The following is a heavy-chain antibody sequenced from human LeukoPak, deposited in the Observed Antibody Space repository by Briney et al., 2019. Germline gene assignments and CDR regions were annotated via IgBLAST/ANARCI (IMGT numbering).Heavy chain of an antibody. CDR2: IHYSGYT. D-gene: IGHD2-8*01. Sequence: SETLSLTCTVSGASVSRDFWSWIRQPPGKGLERIGYIHYSGYTDYSPSLESRVTISADTSQNQLSLKLRSVTAADTAVYYCVYTRGWTNFYYYGMDVWGQGTTVTVSS. V-gene: IGHV4-59*02. J-gene: IGHJ6*02. CDR3: VYTRGWTNFYYYGMDV. CDR1: GASVSRDF.